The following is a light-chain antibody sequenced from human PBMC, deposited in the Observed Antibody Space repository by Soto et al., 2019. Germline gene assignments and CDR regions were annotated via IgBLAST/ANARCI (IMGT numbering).Light chain of an antibody. J-gene: IGLJ2*01. CDR1: SSNIGAGYD. Sequence: QSVLTQPPSVSGDPGQRVTISCTGTSSNIGAGYDVHWYQQLPGGAPKLLIYDNNNRPSGVPDRFSGFKSDTSASLVITGLQPEDEADYYCLCLYSSLSDVIFGGGTKVTVL. CDR2: DNN. V-gene: IGLV1-40*01. CDR3: LCLYSSLSDVI.